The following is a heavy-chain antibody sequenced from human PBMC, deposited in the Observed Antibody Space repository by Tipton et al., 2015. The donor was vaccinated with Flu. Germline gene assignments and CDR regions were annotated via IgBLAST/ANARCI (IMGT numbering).Heavy chain of an antibody. D-gene: IGHD4-11*01. CDR1: GDSISSGGYY. J-gene: IGHJ5*02. V-gene: IGHV4-31*03. CDR3: ARRDYSNYVSEPKNWFDP. Sequence: TLSLTCTVSGDSISSGGYYWSWIRQHPGKGLEWIGYIDYSATTYYNPSPKSRATILVDRPRNQFSLRLTSVTAADTAVYYCARRDYSNYVSEPKNWFDPWGQGTLVTVSS. CDR2: IDYSATT.